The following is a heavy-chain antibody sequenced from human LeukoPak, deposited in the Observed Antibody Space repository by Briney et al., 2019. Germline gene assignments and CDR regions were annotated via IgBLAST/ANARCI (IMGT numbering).Heavy chain of an antibody. CDR3: ARDFRDFLTGYNYKYFDL. D-gene: IGHD3-9*01. J-gene: IGHJ2*01. CDR1: GGTISSSYW. CDR2: IYHGGNT. Sequence: PSETLSLTCAVSGGTISSSYWWTWVRQPPGKGLEWIGEIYHGGNTLYNPSLKSRVTISVDKSKNEFSLKVTSVTAADTAVYYCARDFRDFLTGYNYKYFDLWGRGTLVTVSP. V-gene: IGHV4-4*02.